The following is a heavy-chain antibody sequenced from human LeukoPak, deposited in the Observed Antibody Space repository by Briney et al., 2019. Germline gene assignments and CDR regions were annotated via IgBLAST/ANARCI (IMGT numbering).Heavy chain of an antibody. D-gene: IGHD6-19*01. CDR2: ISSSSSYI. J-gene: IGHJ4*02. CDR3: ARRGSSGWSTPIDY. CDR1: GFTFSSYS. Sequence: GGSLRLSCAASGFTFSSYSMNWVRQAPGKGLEWVSSISSSSSYIYYADSVKGRFTISRDNAENSLYLQMNSLRAEDTAVYYCARRGSSGWSTPIDYWGQGTLVTVSS. V-gene: IGHV3-21*01.